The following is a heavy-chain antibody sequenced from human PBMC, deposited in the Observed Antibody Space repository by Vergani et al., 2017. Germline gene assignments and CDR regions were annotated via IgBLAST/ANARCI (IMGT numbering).Heavy chain of an antibody. CDR2: ISNTGHGT. D-gene: IGHD6-13*01. V-gene: IGHV3-23*04. J-gene: IGHJ6*02. Sequence: EVQLVESGGGLVPPGRSLRLSCAASGFSFGDYAMTWVRQAPGKGLEWVTFISNTGHGTLYADAVKGRFTVSRDNSKNTVYLQMNSLRVEDTAIYYCAKDQGIAAAGTTDYYYYYGMDVWGQG. CDR1: GFSFGDYA. CDR3: AKDQGIAAAGTTDYYYYYGMDV.